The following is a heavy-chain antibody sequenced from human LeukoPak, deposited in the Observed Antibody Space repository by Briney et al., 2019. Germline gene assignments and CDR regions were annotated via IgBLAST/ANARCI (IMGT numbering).Heavy chain of an antibody. CDR2: ISYDGSNK. Sequence: GGSLRLSCAASGFTFSSYAMHWVRQAPGKGLEWVAVISYDGSNKYYADSVNGRFTISRDNSKNTLYLQMNSLRAEDTAVYYCARDKLTISPLSGMDVWGQGTTVTVSS. CDR3: ARDKLTISPLSGMDV. V-gene: IGHV3-30*04. CDR1: GFTFSSYA. D-gene: IGHD3-10*01. J-gene: IGHJ6*02.